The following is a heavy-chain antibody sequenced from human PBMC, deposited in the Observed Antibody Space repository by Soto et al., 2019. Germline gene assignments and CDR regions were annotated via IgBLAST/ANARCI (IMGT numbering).Heavy chain of an antibody. Sequence: EVQLVESGGGLVQPGRSLRLSCAASGFTFDDYAMHWVRQAPGKGLEWVSGISGSGGSTYYADSVKGRFTISRDNSKNTLYLQMNSLRAEDTAVYYCAKSPLGVWGSYRYLFFDIWGQGTMVTVSS. V-gene: IGHV3-23*04. D-gene: IGHD3-16*02. CDR3: AKSPLGVWGSYRYLFFDI. J-gene: IGHJ3*02. CDR2: ISGSGGST. CDR1: GFTFDDYA.